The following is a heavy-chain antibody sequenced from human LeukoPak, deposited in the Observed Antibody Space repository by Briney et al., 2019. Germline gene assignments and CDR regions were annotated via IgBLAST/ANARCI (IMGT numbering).Heavy chain of an antibody. V-gene: IGHV3-30*02. Sequence: GGSLRLSCAASGFTFSSYGMHWVRQAPGKGLEWVAFIRYDGSNKYYADSVKGRFTISRDNSKNTLYLQMNSLRAEDTAVYYCAKTYYDFWSCYPNWFDPWSQGTLVTVSS. CDR2: IRYDGSNK. J-gene: IGHJ5*02. CDR1: GFTFSSYG. D-gene: IGHD3-3*01. CDR3: AKTYYDFWSCYPNWFDP.